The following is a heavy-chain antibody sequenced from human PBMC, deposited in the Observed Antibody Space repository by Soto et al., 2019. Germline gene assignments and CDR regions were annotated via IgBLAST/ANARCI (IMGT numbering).Heavy chain of an antibody. Sequence: SETLSLTCAVYGGSFSGYYGGWIRQPPGKGLEWIGEINHSGSTNYNPSLKSRVTISVDTSKNQFSLKLSSVTAADTAVYYCARGWYYDFWSGYYMGLDYWGQGTLVTVSS. CDR1: GGSFSGYY. CDR2: INHSGST. J-gene: IGHJ4*02. CDR3: ARGWYYDFWSGYYMGLDY. V-gene: IGHV4-34*01. D-gene: IGHD3-3*01.